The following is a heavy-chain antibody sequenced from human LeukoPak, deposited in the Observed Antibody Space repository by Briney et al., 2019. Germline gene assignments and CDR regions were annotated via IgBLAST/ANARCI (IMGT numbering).Heavy chain of an antibody. CDR3: ARGSEYRGYYVGSGSRFDAFDI. CDR2: MYYTGNT. D-gene: IGHD3-10*01. J-gene: IGHJ3*02. V-gene: IGHV4-59*01. CDR1: GGSISTYY. Sequence: SETLSLTCTVSGGSISTYYWGWIRQSPGKGLEWIAHMYYTGNTYFNPSLKSRVTISEDTSRNQFSLRLTSVTAADTAIYYCARGSEYRGYYVGSGSRFDAFDIWGQGALVTVSS.